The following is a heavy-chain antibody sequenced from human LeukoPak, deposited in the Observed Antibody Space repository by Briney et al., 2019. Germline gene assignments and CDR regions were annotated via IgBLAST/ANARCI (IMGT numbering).Heavy chain of an antibody. CDR3: AREPLPQDYYDSSGYYENAFDI. D-gene: IGHD3-22*01. CDR1: GFTFSSYS. Sequence: PGGFLRLSCAASGFTFSSYSMNWVRQAPGKGLEWVSSISSSSSYIYYADSVKGRFTISRDNAKNSLYLQMNSLRAEDTAVYYCAREPLPQDYYDSSGYYENAFDIWGQGTMVTVSS. J-gene: IGHJ3*02. V-gene: IGHV3-21*01. CDR2: ISSSSSYI.